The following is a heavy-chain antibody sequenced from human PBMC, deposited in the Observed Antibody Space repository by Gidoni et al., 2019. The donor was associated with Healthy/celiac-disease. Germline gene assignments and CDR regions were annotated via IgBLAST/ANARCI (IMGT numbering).Heavy chain of an antibody. V-gene: IGHV3-74*01. CDR3: ARAYYYGSGFDY. D-gene: IGHD3-10*01. J-gene: IGHJ4*02. CDR2: INSDGSST. CDR1: GFTFSSYW. Sequence: EVQLVESGGGLVQPGGSMRRSCAAYGFTFSSYWMHWVRQAPGKGLVWVSRINSDGSSTSYADSVKGRFTISRDNAKNTLYLQMNSLRAEDTAVYYCARAYYYGSGFDYWGQGTLVTVSS.